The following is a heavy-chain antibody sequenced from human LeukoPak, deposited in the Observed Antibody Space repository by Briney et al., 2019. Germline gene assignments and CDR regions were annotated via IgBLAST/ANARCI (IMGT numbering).Heavy chain of an antibody. J-gene: IGHJ5*02. V-gene: IGHV1-46*03. D-gene: IGHD3-3*01. Sequence: ASVKVSRKASGYTFTSYYMHWVRQAPGQGLEWMGIINPSGGSTSYAQKFQERVAMSTDTSTSTVYMELSSLRSEDTAVYYCARALPDFWSGYYELRFDPWGQGTLVTVSP. CDR2: INPSGGST. CDR1: GYTFTSYY. CDR3: ARALPDFWSGYYELRFDP.